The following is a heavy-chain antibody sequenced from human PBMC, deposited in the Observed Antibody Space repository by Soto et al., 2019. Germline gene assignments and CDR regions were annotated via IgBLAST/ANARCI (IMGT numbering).Heavy chain of an antibody. Sequence: VQLVESGGGVVQPGRSLTLSCAASGFTFDDYTMHWVRQVPGKGLDWVSTISWDGGTTYYADSVKGRFTISRDNSKSSLYLQMNGLRTEDSAFYYCAKGGDYWYFDLWGRGTLATVSS. CDR2: ISWDGGTT. D-gene: IGHD3-16*01. V-gene: IGHV3-43*01. CDR1: GFTFDDYT. CDR3: AKGGDYWYFDL. J-gene: IGHJ2*01.